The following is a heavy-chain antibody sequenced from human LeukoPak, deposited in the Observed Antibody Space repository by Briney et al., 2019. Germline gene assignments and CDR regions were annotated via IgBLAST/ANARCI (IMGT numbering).Heavy chain of an antibody. D-gene: IGHD3-16*01. CDR1: GFTFSNYW. CDR3: ARGGSH. CDR2: IKQDGSEK. Sequence: GGSLRLSCAASGFTFSNYWMNWVRQAPGKGLEWVANIKQDGSEKYYVDSVKGRITISRDNAKNSLYLQMNSLRAEDTAVYYCARGGSHWGQGTLVTVSS. V-gene: IGHV3-7*01. J-gene: IGHJ4*02.